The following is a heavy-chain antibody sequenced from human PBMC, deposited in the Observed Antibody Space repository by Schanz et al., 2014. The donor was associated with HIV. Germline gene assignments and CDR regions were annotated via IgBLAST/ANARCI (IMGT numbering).Heavy chain of an antibody. J-gene: IGHJ4*02. V-gene: IGHV3-30*18. CDR2: MSYDGRNE. D-gene: IGHD3-22*01. CDR1: GLTISDVW. CDR3: AKDPYYYDSSGPIPGDY. Sequence: QLVESGGDLVKPGGSLRLSCAASGLTISDVWMSWVRQAPGKGLECVASMSYDGRNEHYVDSVKGRFTISRDNSKNTLYLQMNSLRAEDTAVYYCAKDPYYYDSSGPIPGDYWGQGTLVTVSS.